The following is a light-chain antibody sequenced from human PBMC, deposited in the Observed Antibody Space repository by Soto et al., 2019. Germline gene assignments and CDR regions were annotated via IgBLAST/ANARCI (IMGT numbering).Light chain of an antibody. V-gene: IGKV1-5*01. CDR1: QSISSW. J-gene: IGKJ5*01. Sequence: DIQMTQSPSTLSASVGDRVTITVRFSQSISSWLAWYQQKPGRAPKLLIYDASNLEAGVPSRFRGSGSGTDFTFTISRLQPEDFAVYYCQQYNNWPPITFGQGTRLEIK. CDR2: DAS. CDR3: QQYNNWPPIT.